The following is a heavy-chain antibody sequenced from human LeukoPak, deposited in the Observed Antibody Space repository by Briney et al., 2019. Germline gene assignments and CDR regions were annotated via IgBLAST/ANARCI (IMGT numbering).Heavy chain of an antibody. V-gene: IGHV1-46*01. D-gene: IGHD2-2*01. Sequence: ASVKVSCKASGYTFTSYYMHWVRQAPGQGLEWMGIINPSGGSTNYAQKFQGRVTMTRDTSTSTVYMEVSSLRSEDTAVYYCARTVDSTNFDYWGQGTLVTVSS. CDR3: ARTVDSTNFDY. CDR2: INPSGGST. J-gene: IGHJ4*02. CDR1: GYTFTSYY.